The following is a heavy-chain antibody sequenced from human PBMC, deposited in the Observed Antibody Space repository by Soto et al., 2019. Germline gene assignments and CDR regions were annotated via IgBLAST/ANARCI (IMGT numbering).Heavy chain of an antibody. Sequence: QPGGSLRLSCAASGITFSSYGMHWVRQAPGKGLEWVAVIWYDGSNKYYADSVKGRFTISRDNSKNTLYLQMNSLRAEDTAVYYCARMGRDGYNFLLYFGCWGQGTLVTVSS. CDR3: ARMGRDGYNFLLYFGC. CDR2: IWYDGSNK. CDR1: GITFSSYG. D-gene: IGHD5-12*01. V-gene: IGHV3-33*01. J-gene: IGHJ4*02.